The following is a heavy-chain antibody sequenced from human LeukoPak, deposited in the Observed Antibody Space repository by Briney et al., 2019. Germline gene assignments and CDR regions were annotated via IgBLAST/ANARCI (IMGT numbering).Heavy chain of an antibody. V-gene: IGHV3-11*05. CDR3: ARDRNSGYSGYAFDC. D-gene: IGHD5-12*01. Sequence: LGGSLSLSCAASEFTFSDHYMSWIRQAPGKGLEWVSYISSSGSYTDYADSVKGRFTISRDNAENSLYLQMNSLRAEDTAVYYCARDRNSGYSGYAFDCWGQGTLVTVSS. J-gene: IGHJ4*02. CDR2: ISSSGSYT. CDR1: EFTFSDHY.